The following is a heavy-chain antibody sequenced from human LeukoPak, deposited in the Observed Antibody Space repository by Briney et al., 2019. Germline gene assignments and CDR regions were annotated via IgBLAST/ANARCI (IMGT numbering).Heavy chain of an antibody. CDR3: AKDFASVAGTNAFDI. CDR1: GFTFSSYG. D-gene: IGHD6-19*01. Sequence: GRSLRLSCAASGFTFSSYGMHWVRQAPGKGLEWVAVISYDGSNKYYADSVKGRFTISRDNSKNTLYLQMNSLRAEDTAVYYCAKDFASVAGTNAFDIWGQGTMVTVSS. CDR2: ISYDGSNK. J-gene: IGHJ3*02. V-gene: IGHV3-30*18.